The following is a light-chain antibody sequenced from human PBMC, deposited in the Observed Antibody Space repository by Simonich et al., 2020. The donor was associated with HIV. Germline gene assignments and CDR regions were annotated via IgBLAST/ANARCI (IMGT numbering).Light chain of an antibody. Sequence: DIVMTQSPESLAVSLGERATINCKSSQSVLYSSNNKNYLAWYQQKPGQPPKLLIYWASTRESGVPDRFSGSGSGTDFTLTISNLQAEDVAVYYCQQYYSTPPAFGGGNKVEIK. J-gene: IGKJ4*01. V-gene: IGKV4-1*01. CDR1: QSVLYSSNNKNY. CDR3: QQYYSTPPA. CDR2: WAS.